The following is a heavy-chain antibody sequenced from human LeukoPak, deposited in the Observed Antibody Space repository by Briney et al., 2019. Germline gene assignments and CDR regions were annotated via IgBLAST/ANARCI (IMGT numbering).Heavy chain of an antibody. V-gene: IGHV4-39*01. CDR1: GGSISSHY. CDR2: IYYSGST. Sequence: SETLSLTCTVSGGSISSHYWSWIRQPPGKGLEWIGSIYYSGSTYYNPSLKSRVTISVDTSRNQFSLKLGSVTAADTAVYYCARHGSIATGAFTYWGQGTLVTVSS. CDR3: ARHGSIATGAFTY. D-gene: IGHD6-13*01. J-gene: IGHJ4*02.